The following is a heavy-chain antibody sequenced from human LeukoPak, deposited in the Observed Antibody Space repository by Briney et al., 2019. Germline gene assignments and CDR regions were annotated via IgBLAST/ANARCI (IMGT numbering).Heavy chain of an antibody. CDR1: GYSFTSYW. V-gene: IGHV5-51*01. J-gene: IGHJ5*02. CDR2: IYPGDSDT. D-gene: IGHD3-10*01. Sequence: GEPLKISCKGSGYSFTSYWIGWVRQLPGKGLEWWGIIYPGDSDTRYSPSFQGQVTISADKSISTAYLQWSSLKASDTAMYYCARSGGSGSYYPNWFDPWGQGTLVTVSS. CDR3: ARSGGSGSYYPNWFDP.